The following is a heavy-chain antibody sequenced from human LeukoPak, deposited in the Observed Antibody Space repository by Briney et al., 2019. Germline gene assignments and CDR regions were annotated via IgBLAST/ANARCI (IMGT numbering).Heavy chain of an antibody. CDR2: INPNTGVT. Sequence: ASVKVSCKASGYTFTGHYLHWVRQAPGQGLEWMGRINPNTGVTEYVQKFQGRVTMTRDTSISTAYVDLTRLRSDDTAIYYCARDPGYSYAVDYWGQGTLVTVSS. CDR3: ARDPGYSYAVDY. D-gene: IGHD5-18*01. J-gene: IGHJ4*02. CDR1: GYTFTGHY. V-gene: IGHV1-2*06.